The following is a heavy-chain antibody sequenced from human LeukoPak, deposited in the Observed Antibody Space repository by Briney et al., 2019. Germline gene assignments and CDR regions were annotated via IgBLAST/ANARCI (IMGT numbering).Heavy chain of an antibody. CDR3: ARGPPPPYGSGIDY. V-gene: IGHV7-4-1*02. CDR2: INTNTGNP. CDR1: GYTFTSYY. J-gene: IGHJ4*02. Sequence: ASVKVSCKASGYTFTSYYMHWVRQAPGQGLEWMGWINTNTGNPTYAQGFTGRFVSSLDTSVSTAYLQISSLKAEDTAVYYCARGPPPPYGSGIDYWGQGTLVTVSS. D-gene: IGHD3-10*01.